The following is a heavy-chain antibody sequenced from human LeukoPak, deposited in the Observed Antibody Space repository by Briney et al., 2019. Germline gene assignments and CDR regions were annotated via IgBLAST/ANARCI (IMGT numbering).Heavy chain of an antibody. Sequence: VASVKVSCKASGYSFTGYYMNWVRQAPGQGLEWMGWINPNSGGTNYAQKFQGRVTMTRDTSISTAYMELNSLRSDDTAVYYCARRLTGVDYWGQGTQVTVSS. D-gene: IGHD7-27*01. V-gene: IGHV1-2*02. CDR2: INPNSGGT. CDR3: ARRLTGVDY. J-gene: IGHJ4*02. CDR1: GYSFTGYY.